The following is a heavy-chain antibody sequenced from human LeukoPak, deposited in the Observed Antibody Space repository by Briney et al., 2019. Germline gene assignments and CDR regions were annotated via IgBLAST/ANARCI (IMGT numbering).Heavy chain of an antibody. CDR2: IYSGGST. CDR1: GFTFSSYW. Sequence: GGSLRLSCAASGFTFSSYWMSWVRQAPGKGLEWVSVIYSGGSTYYADSVKGRFTISRDNSKNTLYLQMNSLRAEDTAVYYCATRKLTGPFDNYYYYYGMDVWGQGTTVTVSS. J-gene: IGHJ6*02. V-gene: IGHV3-53*01. CDR3: ATRKLTGPFDNYYYYYGMDV. D-gene: IGHD2-8*02.